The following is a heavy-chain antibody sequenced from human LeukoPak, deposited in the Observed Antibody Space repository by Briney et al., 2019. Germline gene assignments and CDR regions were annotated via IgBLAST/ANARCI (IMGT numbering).Heavy chain of an antibody. J-gene: IGHJ4*02. CDR3: ARQGSGDGYTTFDY. D-gene: IGHD5-24*01. CDR2: IYYSGST. V-gene: IGHV4-59*08. CDR1: GGSFSGYY. Sequence: KPSETLSLTCAVYGGSFSGYYWSWIRQPPGKGLEWIGYIYYSGSTNYNPSLKSRVTISVDTSKNQFSLKLSSVTAADTAVYYCARQGSGDGYTTFDYWGQGTLVTVSS.